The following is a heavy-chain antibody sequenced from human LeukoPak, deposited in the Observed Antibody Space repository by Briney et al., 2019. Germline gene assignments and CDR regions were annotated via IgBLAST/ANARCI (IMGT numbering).Heavy chain of an antibody. D-gene: IGHD2-15*01. CDR3: ATAVGYCSGGSCSNNWFDP. V-gene: IGHV4-34*01. Sequence: SETLSLTCAVYGGSFSGYYWSWIRQPPGKGLEWIGEINHSGSTNYNPSLKSRVTISVDTSKNQFSLKLSSVTAADTAVYYCATAVGYCSGGSCSNNWFDPWGQGTLVTVSS. CDR1: GGSFSGYY. CDR2: INHSGST. J-gene: IGHJ5*02.